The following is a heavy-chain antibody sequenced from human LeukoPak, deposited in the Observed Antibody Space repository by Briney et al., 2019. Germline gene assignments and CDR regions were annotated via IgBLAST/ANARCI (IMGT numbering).Heavy chain of an antibody. J-gene: IGHJ4*02. V-gene: IGHV4-34*01. CDR3: ARRSYDILTGYHTGFDY. CDR1: GGSFSGYY. CDR2: INHSGST. D-gene: IGHD3-9*01. Sequence: PSETLSLTCAVYGGSFSGYYWSWIRQPPGKGLEWIGEINHSGSTNYNPSLKSRVTISVDASKNQFSLKLSSVTAADTAVYYCARRSYDILTGYHTGFDYWGQGTLVTVSS.